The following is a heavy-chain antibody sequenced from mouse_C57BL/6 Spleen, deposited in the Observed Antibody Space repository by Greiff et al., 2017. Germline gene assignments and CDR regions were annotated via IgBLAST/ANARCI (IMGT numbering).Heavy chain of an antibody. D-gene: IGHD2-5*01. CDR3: TREVYYSNYFDY. Sequence: EVKLVESGEGLVKPGGSLKLSCAASGFTFSSYAMSWVRQTPEKRLEWVAYISSGGDYIYYADTVKGRFTISRDNARNTLYLQMSSLKSEDTAMYYCTREVYYSNYFDYWGQGTTLTVSS. V-gene: IGHV5-9-1*02. CDR1: GFTFSSYA. CDR2: ISSGGDYI. J-gene: IGHJ2*01.